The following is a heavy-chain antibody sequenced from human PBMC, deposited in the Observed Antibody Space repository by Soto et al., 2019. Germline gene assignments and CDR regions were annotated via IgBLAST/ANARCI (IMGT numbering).Heavy chain of an antibody. J-gene: IGHJ4*02. CDR3: AKNLAAGDV. CDR1: GYTFTSYY. CDR2: INPSGGST. D-gene: IGHD6-13*01. V-gene: IGHV1-46*01. Sequence: QVQLVQSGAEVKKPGASVKVSCKASGYTFTSYYVHWVRQAPGQGLEWMGIINPSGGSTNYAQKFQGRATLTGDTPPRTVYMERSSLRSENTAVFYCAKNLAAGDVGGQGTLVPVPS.